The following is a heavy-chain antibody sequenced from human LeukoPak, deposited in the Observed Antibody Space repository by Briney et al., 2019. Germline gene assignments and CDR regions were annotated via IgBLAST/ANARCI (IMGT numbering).Heavy chain of an antibody. CDR2: IVPIFGTA. CDR3: ARASVTGHVFYFAD. J-gene: IGHJ4*02. Sequence: SVKVSCKASGGTFSSSAISWVPQGPGQGLEWMGGIVPIFGTAYYAQNFQGRVTINTDESTSAACMELSSLRSEDTAVYYCARASVTGHVFYFADWGQGTLVTVSS. CDR1: GGTFSSSA. V-gene: IGHV1-69*05. D-gene: IGHD1-1*01.